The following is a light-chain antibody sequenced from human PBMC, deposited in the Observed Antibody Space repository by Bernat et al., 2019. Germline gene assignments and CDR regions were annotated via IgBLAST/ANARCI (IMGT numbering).Light chain of an antibody. CDR3: GTWDSGLSAGRV. Sequence: QSVLTQPPSVSAAPGQKVTISCPGSSSNIGNNYGSWYSHPTGTAPKLLIYDNNKRPTGIPDRFSGSKSGTSATLGITGLQTGDEADYYCGTWDSGLSAGRVFGGGTKLTVL. CDR1: SSNIGNNY. V-gene: IGLV1-51*01. CDR2: DNN. J-gene: IGLJ3*02.